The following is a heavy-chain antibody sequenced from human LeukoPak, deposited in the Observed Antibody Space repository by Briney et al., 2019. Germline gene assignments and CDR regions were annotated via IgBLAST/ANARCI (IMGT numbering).Heavy chain of an antibody. CDR1: GFTFNTYA. CDR3: AKDRPYSSMWFYFDY. V-gene: IGHV3-23*01. CDR2: ISVTGEKT. J-gene: IGHJ4*02. Sequence: GGSLRLSCASSGFTFNTYAMYWVRQAPGKGLEWVSAISVTGEKTYYADSVKGRFTISRDNSKNTLYLQMNSLRADDTDVYYCAKDRPYSSMWFYFDYWGQGTLVTVSS. D-gene: IGHD6-19*01.